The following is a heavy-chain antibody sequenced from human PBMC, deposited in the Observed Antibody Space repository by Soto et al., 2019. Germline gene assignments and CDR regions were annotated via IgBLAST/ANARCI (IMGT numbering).Heavy chain of an antibody. CDR1: GFPFSNTW. V-gene: IGHV3-15*07. CDR3: PTGLRFGIEWFDT. CDR2: IKTEAEGGTI. Sequence: EVQLVESGGGLVKPGGSLRLSCAASGFPFSNTWMNWVRQAPGRGLEWVGRIKTEAEGGTIDYAAPVKGRFSISRDDSKNTLYLQMNSLKTEDTAVYYCPTGLRFGIEWFDTWGQGTLVTVSS. D-gene: IGHD3-10*01. J-gene: IGHJ5*02.